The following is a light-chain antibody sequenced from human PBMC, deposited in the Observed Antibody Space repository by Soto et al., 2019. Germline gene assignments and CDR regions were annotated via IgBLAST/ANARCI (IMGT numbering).Light chain of an antibody. CDR1: QSVSSN. J-gene: IGKJ1*01. CDR3: QQYNNWPPWT. Sequence: EIVMSLSPATLSVYPGERATLSCRASQSVSSNLAWYQQKPGQAPRLLIYGASTRATGIPARFSGSGSGTEFTLTISSLQSEDFAVYYCQQYNNWPPWTFGQRSKVDIK. V-gene: IGKV3-15*01. CDR2: GAS.